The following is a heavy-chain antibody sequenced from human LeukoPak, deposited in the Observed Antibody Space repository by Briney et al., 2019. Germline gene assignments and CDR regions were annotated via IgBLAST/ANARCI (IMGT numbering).Heavy chain of an antibody. D-gene: IGHD1-20*01. V-gene: IGHV3-74*01. Sequence: GGSLRLPCAASGFTFSNYMMHWVRKAPGKGLVWVSRIKSDGITITYADSVKGRFTISRDNAKNTLYLQMNSLRAEDTAVYYCLRDLNWSLDQWGQGTLVTVSS. J-gene: IGHJ4*02. CDR1: GFTFSNYM. CDR2: IKSDGITI. CDR3: LRDLNWSLDQ.